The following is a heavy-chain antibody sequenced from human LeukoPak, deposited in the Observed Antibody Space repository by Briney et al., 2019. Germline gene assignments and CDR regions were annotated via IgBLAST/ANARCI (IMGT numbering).Heavy chain of an antibody. CDR2: IYHSGST. CDR3: ARGYSSTTIYSYGQIQGRNDAFDI. Sequence: PSETLSLTCAVYGGSFSGYYWSWIRQPPGKGLEWIGEIYHSGSTNYNPSLKSRVTISVDKSKNQFSLKLSSVTAADTAVYYCARGYSSTTIYSYGQIQGRNDAFDIWGQGTMVTVSS. CDR1: GGSFSGYY. J-gene: IGHJ3*02. D-gene: IGHD5-18*01. V-gene: IGHV4-34*01.